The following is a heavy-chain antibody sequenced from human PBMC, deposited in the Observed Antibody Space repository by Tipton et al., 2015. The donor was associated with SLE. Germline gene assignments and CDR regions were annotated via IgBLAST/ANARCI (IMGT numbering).Heavy chain of an antibody. J-gene: IGHJ1*01. CDR2: FDPEDGQT. D-gene: IGHD3-9*01. V-gene: IGHV1-24*01. CDR1: GYPFIGYY. Sequence: QVQLVQSGTEVKKPGASVKVSCKASGYPFIGYYLHWVRQAPGKGLEWMGGFDPEDGQTVYAQKFQGRVTMTEDTFTDTAYMELSSLRSDDTGVYYCAVLRGLVSRYILHWGQGSLVTVSS. CDR3: AVLRGLVSRYILH.